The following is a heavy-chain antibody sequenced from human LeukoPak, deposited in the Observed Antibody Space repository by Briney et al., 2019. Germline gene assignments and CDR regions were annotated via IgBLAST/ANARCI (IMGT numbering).Heavy chain of an antibody. CDR1: GFTFSIYG. CDR2: ISYDGSNK. Sequence: GGSLRLSCAASGFTFSIYGMHWVRQAPGKGLEWVAVISYDGSNKYYADSVKGRFTISRDNAKNSLYLQMNSLRAEDTAVYYCARGYCSGGSCLGSWYYYYYGMDVWGQGTTVTVSS. CDR3: ARGYCSGGSCLGSWYYYYYGMDV. V-gene: IGHV3-30*03. D-gene: IGHD2-15*01. J-gene: IGHJ6*02.